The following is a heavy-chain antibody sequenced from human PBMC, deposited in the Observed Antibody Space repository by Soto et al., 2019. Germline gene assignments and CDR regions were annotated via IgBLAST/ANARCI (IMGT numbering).Heavy chain of an antibody. D-gene: IGHD2-8*01. V-gene: IGHV3-23*01. J-gene: IGHJ4*02. Sequence: GGSLRLSCAASGFTFSTYALNWVRQAPGKGLEWVSTITNSGGGTYYADSVRGRFTISRDNSKNTLYLQMNSLGAEDTAVYYCERNGAFDLWGQGPRVTASS. CDR1: GFTFSTYA. CDR3: ERNGAFDL. CDR2: ITNSGGGT.